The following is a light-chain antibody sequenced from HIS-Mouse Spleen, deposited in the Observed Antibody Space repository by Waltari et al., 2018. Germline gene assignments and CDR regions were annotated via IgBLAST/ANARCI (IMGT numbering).Light chain of an antibody. V-gene: IGLV3-1*01. Sequence: SYELTQPPSVSVSPGPTASITCSGDNLGDKYACWYQQKPGQSPVLVIYQDSKRPSGIPERFSGSNSGNTATLTISGTQAMDEADYYCQAWDSSYSVFGGGTKLTVL. CDR1: NLGDKY. J-gene: IGLJ2*01. CDR2: QDS. CDR3: QAWDSSYSV.